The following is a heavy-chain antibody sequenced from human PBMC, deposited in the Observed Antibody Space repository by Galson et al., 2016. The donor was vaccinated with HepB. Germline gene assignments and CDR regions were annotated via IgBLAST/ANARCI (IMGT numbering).Heavy chain of an antibody. CDR2: IYYGGRT. D-gene: IGHD2-21*02. J-gene: IGHJ5*02. CDR3: TRLPDVTTIGFDWFDP. CDR1: GGPISSRSYY. V-gene: IGHV4-39*01. Sequence: SETLSLTCTVSGGPISSRSYYWGWIRQPPGKGLEWIGSIYYGGRTSYNPSLKSRVTISVATSNTQFSLRMNSVTATDTAVYYCTRLPDVTTIGFDWFDPWGQGTLVTVSS.